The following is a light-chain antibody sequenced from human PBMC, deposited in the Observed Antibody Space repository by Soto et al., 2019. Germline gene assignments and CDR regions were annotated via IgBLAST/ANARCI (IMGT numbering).Light chain of an antibody. CDR3: CSYAGSITFVV. CDR1: SSDVGSYNL. V-gene: IGLV2-23*02. CDR2: EVS. Sequence: QAVVTQPASVSGSPGQSITISCTGTSSDVGSYNLVSWYQQHPGKAPKLMIYEVSKRPSGVSNRFSGSKSGNTASLTISGLQAEDEADYYCCSYAGSITFVVFGGGTKLTVL. J-gene: IGLJ2*01.